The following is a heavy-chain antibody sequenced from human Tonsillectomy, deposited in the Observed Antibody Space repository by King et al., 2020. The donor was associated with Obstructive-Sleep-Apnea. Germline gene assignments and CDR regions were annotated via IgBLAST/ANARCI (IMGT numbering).Heavy chain of an antibody. CDR1: GFAFDNYG. CDR2: ISYDESKK. Sequence: VQLVESGGDVVQPGRSLRLSCAASGFAFDNYGMHWVRQAPGKGLEWVAVISYDESKKYYADSVKGRFTISRDNSKDMLYLQMNSLRVEDTALYYCAKDVGPYCSTISCYAYGLDVWGQGTTVTVSS. V-gene: IGHV3-30*18. D-gene: IGHD2-2*01. CDR3: AKDVGPYCSTISCYAYGLDV. J-gene: IGHJ6*02.